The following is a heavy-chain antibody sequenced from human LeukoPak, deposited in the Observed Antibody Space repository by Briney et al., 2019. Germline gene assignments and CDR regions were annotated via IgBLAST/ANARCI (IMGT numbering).Heavy chain of an antibody. J-gene: IGHJ4*02. D-gene: IGHD6-13*01. CDR1: GFTFSSYG. V-gene: IGHV3-33*01. Sequence: GRSLRLSCAASGFTFSSYGMHCVRQAPGKGLEWVAVIWYDGSKKHYVDSVKGRFTISRDDSKNTVYLQMNSLRAEDTAVYYCARDYGYTPDYWGQGTLVTVSS. CDR2: IWYDGSKK. CDR3: ARDYGYTPDY.